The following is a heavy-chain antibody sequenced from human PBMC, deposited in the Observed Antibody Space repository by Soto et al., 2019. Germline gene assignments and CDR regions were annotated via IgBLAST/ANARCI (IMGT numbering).Heavy chain of an antibody. D-gene: IGHD1-26*01. CDR3: AKELFWELKSLLAGY. CDR1: GFTFSSYA. CDR2: ISGSGGST. V-gene: IGHV3-23*01. J-gene: IGHJ4*02. Sequence: GGSLRLSCAASGFTFSSYAMSWVRQAPGKGLEWVSAISGSGGSTYYADSVKGRFTIPRDNSKNTLYLQMNSLRAEDTAVYYCAKELFWELKSLLAGYWGQGTLVTVSS.